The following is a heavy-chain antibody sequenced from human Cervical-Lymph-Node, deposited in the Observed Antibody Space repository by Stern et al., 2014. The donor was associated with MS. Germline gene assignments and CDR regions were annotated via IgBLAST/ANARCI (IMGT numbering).Heavy chain of an antibody. CDR1: GFSLSTSGMR. CDR3: ARSYNWSPFDP. CDR2: SDWDNTE. Sequence: QITLKESGPAMVKPTQTLTLTCTFSGFSLSTSGMRVSWIRQPPGKALEWLARSDWDNTEFYSPSLKTRLTISKDTSRNQVVLVMTNMDPTDTATYFCARSYNWSPFDPWGQGTLVTVSS. V-gene: IGHV2-70*04. J-gene: IGHJ5*02. D-gene: IGHD1-1*01.